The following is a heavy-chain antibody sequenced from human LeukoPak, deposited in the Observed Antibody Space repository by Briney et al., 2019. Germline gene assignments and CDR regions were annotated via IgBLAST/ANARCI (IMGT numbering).Heavy chain of an antibody. CDR2: ITSDGSTT. V-gene: IGHV3-74*01. J-gene: IGHJ4*02. D-gene: IGHD5-18*01. CDR3: ARDQGSYGLFDY. Sequence: GGSLRLSCAASGFTFSNYYMHWVRQVPGTGLVWVSRITSDGSTTRYADSVKGRFTISRDNGKNTLYLQMHSLRAEDTAVYYCARDQGSYGLFDYWGQGTLVTVSS. CDR1: GFTFSNYY.